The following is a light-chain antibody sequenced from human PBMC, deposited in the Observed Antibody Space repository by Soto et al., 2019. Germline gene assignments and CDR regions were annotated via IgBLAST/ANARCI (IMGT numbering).Light chain of an antibody. Sequence: IVWTQSPGTLSLSPGERATLSCRASQSVSSRSLAWYQQKPGQAPRLLIYGASSRATGIPDRFSGSGSGTDFTLIISRLEPEDFAAYYCQQYGSSPGLTFGGGTKVEI. V-gene: IGKV3-20*01. J-gene: IGKJ4*01. CDR2: GAS. CDR1: QSVSSRS. CDR3: QQYGSSPGLT.